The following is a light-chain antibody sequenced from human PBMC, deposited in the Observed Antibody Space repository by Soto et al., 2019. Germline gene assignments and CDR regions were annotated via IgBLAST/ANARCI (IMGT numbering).Light chain of an antibody. CDR1: QGIRND. Sequence: DIQMTQSPSSLSASVGDRVTITCRASQGIRNDLDWYQQKPGKAPKCLIYAASSLQSGVPSRFSGSGSGTEFTLTISNLQPEDFATYYCLQDYNYPRTFGQGTKVEFK. J-gene: IGKJ1*01. CDR2: AAS. CDR3: LQDYNYPRT. V-gene: IGKV1-17*02.